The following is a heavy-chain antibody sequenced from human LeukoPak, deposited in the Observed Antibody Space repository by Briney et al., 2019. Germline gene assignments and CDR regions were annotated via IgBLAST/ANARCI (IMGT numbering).Heavy chain of an antibody. Sequence: ASVKVSCKASGYTFTSYDINWVRQATGQGLEWMGWMNPNSGNTGYAQKFQGRVTMTRDMSTSTVYMELSSLRSEDTAVYYCARDKFNCGGDCYSKEPDNWFDPWGQGTLVTVSS. CDR1: GYTFTSYD. CDR2: MNPNSGNT. D-gene: IGHD2-21*02. CDR3: ARDKFNCGGDCYSKEPDNWFDP. V-gene: IGHV1-8*01. J-gene: IGHJ5*02.